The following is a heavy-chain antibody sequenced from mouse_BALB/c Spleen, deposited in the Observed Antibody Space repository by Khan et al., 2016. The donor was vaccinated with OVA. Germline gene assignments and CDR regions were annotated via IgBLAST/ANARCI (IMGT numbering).Heavy chain of an antibody. V-gene: IGHV9-3-1*01. CDR3: ARPTDFSYAVDN. Sequence: QIQLVQSGPELKKPGETVKISCKASGHTFTNFGMNWVKQAPGKGLKWMGWINTYTGEPTYADDFNGRFAFSLDASASTAYLQINNLTNEDTATYYCARPTDFSYAVDNWGQGTSVTVSS. CDR1: GHTFTNFG. J-gene: IGHJ4*01. CDR2: INTYTGEP.